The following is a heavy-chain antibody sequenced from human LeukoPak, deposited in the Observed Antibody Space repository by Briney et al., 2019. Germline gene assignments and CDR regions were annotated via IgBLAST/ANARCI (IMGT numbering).Heavy chain of an antibody. CDR1: GGSIRGYY. CDR3: ARHYDSSGYWYYFDY. D-gene: IGHD3-22*01. J-gene: IGHJ4*02. CDR2: IYYSGST. V-gene: IGHV4-59*08. Sequence: SETLSLTCTVSGGSIRGYYWSWIRQPPGKGLEWIGYIYYSGSTNYNPSLQSRVTISVDTSKNQFSLKLNSVTAADTAVYYCARHYDSSGYWYYFDYWGQGTLVTVSS.